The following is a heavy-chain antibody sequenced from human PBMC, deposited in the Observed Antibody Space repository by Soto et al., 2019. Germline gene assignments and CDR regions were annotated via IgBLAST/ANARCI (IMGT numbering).Heavy chain of an antibody. CDR2: IYYSGST. Sequence: SETLSLTCTVSGGSISSGGYYWSWIRQPPGKGLEWIGYIYYSGSTYYNPSLKSRVTISVDTSKNQFSLKLSSVTAADTAVYYCARRGSSSWYGYWGQGTLVTVSS. V-gene: IGHV4-30-4*01. D-gene: IGHD6-13*01. J-gene: IGHJ4*02. CDR1: GGSISSGGYY. CDR3: ARRGSSSWYGY.